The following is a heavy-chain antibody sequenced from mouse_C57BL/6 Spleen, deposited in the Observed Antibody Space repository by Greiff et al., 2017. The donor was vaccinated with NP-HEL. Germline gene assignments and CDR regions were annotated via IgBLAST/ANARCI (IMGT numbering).Heavy chain of an antibody. CDR3: TRWLLQG. V-gene: IGHV1-15*01. Sequence: QVQLQQSGAELVRPGASVTLSCKASGYTFTDYEMHWVKQTPVHGLEWIGAIDPETGGTAYNQKFKGKAILTADKYSSTAYIERRTVTYEGSAVSYCTRWLLQGWGQGTTLTVSS. CDR2: IDPETGGT. J-gene: IGHJ2*01. CDR1: GYTFTDYE. D-gene: IGHD2-3*01.